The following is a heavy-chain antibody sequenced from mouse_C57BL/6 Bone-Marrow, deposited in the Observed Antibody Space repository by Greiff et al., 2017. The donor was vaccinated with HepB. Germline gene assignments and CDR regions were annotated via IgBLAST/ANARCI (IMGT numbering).Heavy chain of an antibody. J-gene: IGHJ2*01. Sequence: EVKVEESGPGLVKPSQSLSLTCSVTGYSITSGYYWNWIRQFPGNKLEWMGYISYDGSNNYNPSLKNRISITRDTSKNQFFLKLNSVTTEDTATYYCARDLYYGYDLDYWGQGTTLTVSS. CDR3: ARDLYYGYDLDY. CDR2: ISYDGSN. D-gene: IGHD2-2*01. CDR1: GYSITSGYY. V-gene: IGHV3-6*01.